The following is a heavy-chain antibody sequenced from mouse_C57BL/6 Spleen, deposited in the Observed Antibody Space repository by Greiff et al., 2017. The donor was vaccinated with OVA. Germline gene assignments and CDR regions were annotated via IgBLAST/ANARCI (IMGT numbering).Heavy chain of an antibody. Sequence: QVQLQQSGAELVRPGASVTLSCKASGYTFTDYEMHWVKQTPVHGLEWIGAIDSETGGTAYNQKFKGKAILTADKSSSTAYMELRSLTSEDSAVYYCINWDGFAYWGQGTLVTVSA. CDR2: IDSETGGT. CDR1: GYTFTDYE. D-gene: IGHD4-1*01. J-gene: IGHJ3*01. V-gene: IGHV1-15*01. CDR3: INWDGFAY.